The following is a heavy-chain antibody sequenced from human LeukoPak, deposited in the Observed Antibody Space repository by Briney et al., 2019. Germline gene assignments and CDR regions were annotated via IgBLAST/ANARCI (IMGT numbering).Heavy chain of an antibody. D-gene: IGHD4-23*01. CDR1: GFILSTYW. CDR3: VRDGRWPLVGDF. CDR2: IKEDGSEK. V-gene: IGHV3-7*01. J-gene: IGHJ4*02. Sequence: PGGSLRLSCEVSGFILSTYWMSWVRQAPGKGLEWVACIKEDGSEKYYVNSVKGRFNISRDNVKNSIYLQMNSLRGEDTAVYYCVRDGRWPLVGDFWGQGTLVAVSS.